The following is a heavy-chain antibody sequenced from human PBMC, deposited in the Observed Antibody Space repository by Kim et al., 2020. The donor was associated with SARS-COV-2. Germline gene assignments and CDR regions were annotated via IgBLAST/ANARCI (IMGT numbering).Heavy chain of an antibody. Sequence: GGSLRLSCAASGFTFSSYGMHWVRQAPGKGLEWVAVIWYDGSNKYYADSVKGRFTISRDNSKNTLYLQMNSLRAEDTAVYYCARDHRRPGLVSHSSGSAFDIWGQGTMVTVSS. CDR2: IWYDGSNK. D-gene: IGHD6-19*01. J-gene: IGHJ3*02. V-gene: IGHV3-33*08. CDR3: ARDHRRPGLVSHSSGSAFDI. CDR1: GFTFSSYG.